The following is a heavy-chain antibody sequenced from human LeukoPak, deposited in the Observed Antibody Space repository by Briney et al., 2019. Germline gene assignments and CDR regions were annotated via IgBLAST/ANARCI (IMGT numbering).Heavy chain of an antibody. CDR1: GGIFSSYA. CDR3: ARDLPPYYFDY. CDR2: IIPILGIA. Sequence: SVKVSCKASGGIFSSYAISWVRQAPGQGREWMGRIIPILGIANYAQKFQGRVTITADKSTSTAYMDLSSLRSEDTAVYYCARDLPPYYFDYWGQGTLVTVSS. V-gene: IGHV1-69*04. J-gene: IGHJ4*02.